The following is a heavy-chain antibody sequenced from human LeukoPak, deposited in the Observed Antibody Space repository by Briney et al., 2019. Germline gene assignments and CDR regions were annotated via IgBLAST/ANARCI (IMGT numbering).Heavy chain of an antibody. CDR3: ARGFWSGYWYFDY. CDR1: GFSFYIFS. J-gene: IGHJ4*02. CDR2: ISTIGSYI. D-gene: IGHD3-3*01. V-gene: IGHV3-21*01. Sequence: GRSLRLSCAPSGFSFYIFSMNGVRQVAGKGLEWVSSISTIGSYIYDADSVKGRVTISRDNAKNSLYLQMNSLRAEDTAVYYCARGFWSGYWYFDYWGQGTLVTLSS.